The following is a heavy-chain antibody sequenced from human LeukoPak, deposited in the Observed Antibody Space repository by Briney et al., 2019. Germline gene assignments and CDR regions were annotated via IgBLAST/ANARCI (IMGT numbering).Heavy chain of an antibody. V-gene: IGHV3-48*03. CDR3: ARGPSSSNLVWFDY. J-gene: IGHJ4*02. Sequence: GGSLRLSCAASGFTFSSSEMNWVRQAPGKGLEWVSYISFSGSSIYYADSVKGRLTISRYNAKNSLYLQMNSLRAEDTAVYYCARGPSSSNLVWFDYRGQETLVTVSS. D-gene: IGHD2-2*01. CDR1: GFTFSSSE. CDR2: ISFSGSSI.